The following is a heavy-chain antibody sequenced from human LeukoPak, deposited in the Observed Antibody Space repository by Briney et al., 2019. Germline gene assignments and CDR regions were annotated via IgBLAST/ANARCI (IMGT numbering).Heavy chain of an antibody. CDR3: ARDIEAAGLFLDY. CDR1: GFTFSSYA. Sequence: PGGSLRLSCAASGFTFSSYAMSWVRQTPGKGLEWVSGISGSGGSTYYADSVKGRFTISRDNSKNSLYLQMNSLRAEDTAVYYCARDIEAAGLFLDYWGQGTLVTVSS. D-gene: IGHD6-13*01. CDR2: ISGSGGST. J-gene: IGHJ4*02. V-gene: IGHV3-23*01.